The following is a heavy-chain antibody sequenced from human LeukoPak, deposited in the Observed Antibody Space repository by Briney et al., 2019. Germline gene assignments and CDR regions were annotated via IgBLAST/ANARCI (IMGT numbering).Heavy chain of an antibody. CDR2: ISSSGSTI. Sequence: PGGSLRLSCAASGFTFSSYEMNWVRQAPGKGLEWVSYISSSGSTIYYADSVKGRFTISRDNAKNSLYLQMNSLRAEDTAVYYCARDLYGPGSYYNFSGFDYWGQGTLVTVSS. CDR1: GFTFSSYE. D-gene: IGHD3-10*01. CDR3: ARDLYGPGSYYNFSGFDY. V-gene: IGHV3-48*03. J-gene: IGHJ4*02.